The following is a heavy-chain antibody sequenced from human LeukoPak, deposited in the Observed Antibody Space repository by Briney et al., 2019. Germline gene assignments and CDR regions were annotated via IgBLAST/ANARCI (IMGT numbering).Heavy chain of an antibody. J-gene: IGHJ6*02. CDR2: INHSGST. CDR1: GFTFSSFA. D-gene: IGHD2-15*01. CDR3: ARDNAVVLAGGAWEYYYGLDV. V-gene: IGHV4-34*01. Sequence: GSLRLSCAASGFTFSSFAMSWVRQSPGKGLEWIGEINHSGSTNYNPSLKSRVTISADTSQNQFSLTVSSMTAADTAVYYCARDNAVVLAGGAWEYYYGLDVWGQGTTVTVSS.